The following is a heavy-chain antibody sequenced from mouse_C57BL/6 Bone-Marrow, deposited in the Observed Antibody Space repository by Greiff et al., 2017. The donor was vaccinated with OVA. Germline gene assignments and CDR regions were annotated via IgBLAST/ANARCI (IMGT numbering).Heavy chain of an antibody. CDR3: ARSPYGNYRFAY. J-gene: IGHJ3*01. CDR2: IYPRSGNT. D-gene: IGHD2-1*01. CDR1: GYTFTSYG. Sequence: QVQLQQSGAELARPGASVKLSCKASGYTFTSYGISWVKQRTGQGLEWIGEIYPRSGNTYYNEKFKGKATLTADKSSSTAYMELRSLTSEDSAVYFCARSPYGNYRFAYWGQGTLVTVSA. V-gene: IGHV1-81*01.